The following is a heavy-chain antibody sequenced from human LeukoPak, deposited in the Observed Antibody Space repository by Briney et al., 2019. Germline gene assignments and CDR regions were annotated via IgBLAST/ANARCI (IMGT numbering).Heavy chain of an antibody. Sequence: GSLSLSCAASGFTVSSNYMSWVRQAPGKGLEWVSSIYIGGSTYYADSVKGRFTISRDNPNNTLYLQMHSLRAEDTAVYYCAREISRFGIWGQGTLVSVSS. CDR1: GFTVSSNY. J-gene: IGHJ4*02. D-gene: IGHD3-16*01. V-gene: IGHV3-66*01. CDR3: AREISRFGI. CDR2: IYIGGST.